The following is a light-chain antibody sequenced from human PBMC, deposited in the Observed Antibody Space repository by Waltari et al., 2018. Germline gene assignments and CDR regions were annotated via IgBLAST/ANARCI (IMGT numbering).Light chain of an antibody. CDR2: FAS. CDR1: QSIGST. V-gene: IGKV6-21*01. J-gene: IGKJ1*01. CDR3: HQSSTLPWT. Sequence: EIVLTQSPDFQSVAPKEKLTITCRASQSIGSTVHWYQQKPDQSPKLLIKFASQTFSGVPSRFSGSGSGTDFTLTINSLEAEDAATYYCHQSSTLPWTFGQGTKEEIK.